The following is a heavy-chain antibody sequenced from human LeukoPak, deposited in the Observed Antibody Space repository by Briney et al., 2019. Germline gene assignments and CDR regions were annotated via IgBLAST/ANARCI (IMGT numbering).Heavy chain of an antibody. Sequence: SVKVSCKASGGTFSSYAISWVRQAPGQGLEWMGRIIPILGIANYAQKFQGRVTITADKSTSTAYMELSSLRSEDTAVYYCARVPPGGGSYHPFDYWGQGTLVTVSS. J-gene: IGHJ4*02. V-gene: IGHV1-69*04. CDR1: GGTFSSYA. CDR2: IIPILGIA. D-gene: IGHD1-26*01. CDR3: ARVPPGGGSYHPFDY.